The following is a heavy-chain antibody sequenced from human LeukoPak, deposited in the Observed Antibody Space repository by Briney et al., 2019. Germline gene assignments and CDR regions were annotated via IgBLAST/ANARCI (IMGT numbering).Heavy chain of an antibody. D-gene: IGHD2-2*01. Sequence: SQTLSLTCTVSGASITSSNYYWSWIRQPAGKGLECIGRIYTSGSTNYNPSLNSRVTISVDTSKHQFSLKLISVTAADTAVYFCARFWAAAPPHYFDYWGQGTLVTVSS. V-gene: IGHV4-61*02. J-gene: IGHJ4*02. CDR1: GASITSSNYY. CDR2: IYTSGST. CDR3: ARFWAAAPPHYFDY.